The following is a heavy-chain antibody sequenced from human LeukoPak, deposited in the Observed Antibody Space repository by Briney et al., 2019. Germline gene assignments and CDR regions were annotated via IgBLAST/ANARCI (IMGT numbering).Heavy chain of an antibody. CDR2: ISANNGHT. Sequence: ASVKVSCKASGYIFTSYGLSWVRQAPGQGLEWTGWISANNGHTHYAQKFQGRLTITRDMSTRTVDMELRSLRSDDTAVYYCARDMRHYRYYESDEYYFNFEYWGQGTLVTVSS. J-gene: IGHJ4*02. D-gene: IGHD3-22*01. V-gene: IGHV1-18*01. CDR3: ARDMRHYRYYESDEYYFNFEY. CDR1: GYIFTSYG.